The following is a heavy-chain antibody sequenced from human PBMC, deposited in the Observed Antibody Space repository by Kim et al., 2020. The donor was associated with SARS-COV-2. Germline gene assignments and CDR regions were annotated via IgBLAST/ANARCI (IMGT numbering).Heavy chain of an antibody. CDR1: GGTFSNYG. V-gene: IGHV1-69*13. J-gene: IGHJ6*02. Sequence: SVKVSCKASGGTFSNYGVTWVRQAPGQGLEWIGGIFPVFGTATYAQRFQDRVEIAADESTNTAYIGLKSLRSEDTAVYYCARDSQVVGATWYKYALDVWGQGTTVIVSS. D-gene: IGHD2-15*01. CDR2: IFPVFGTA. CDR3: ARDSQVVGATWYKYALDV.